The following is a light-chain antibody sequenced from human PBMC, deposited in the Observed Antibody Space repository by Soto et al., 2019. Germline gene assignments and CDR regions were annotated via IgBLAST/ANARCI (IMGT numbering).Light chain of an antibody. CDR1: QSISSY. Sequence: DIQMTQSPSSLSASVGDRVTITCRASQSISSYLNWYQQKAVKAPKLLIYAASSLQSGVPSRFSGSGSGTYFTLTISCLQPEDFATYYCQQSYSTLYTFGQGTKLEI. CDR2: AAS. V-gene: IGKV1-39*01. J-gene: IGKJ2*01. CDR3: QQSYSTLYT.